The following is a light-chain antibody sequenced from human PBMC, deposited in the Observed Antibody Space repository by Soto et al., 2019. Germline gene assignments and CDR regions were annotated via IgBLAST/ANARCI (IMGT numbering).Light chain of an antibody. J-gene: IGKJ5*01. Sequence: EIVMTQSPATLSVSPGERATLSCRASQSVSSNLAWYQQKPGQTPRLLIYGVPTRATGIPARFSGGGSGTEFTLTISSLQSEDFAVYYCQQYNDWPLALGQGTRLEIK. CDR2: GVP. CDR3: QQYNDWPLA. V-gene: IGKV3-15*01. CDR1: QSVSSN.